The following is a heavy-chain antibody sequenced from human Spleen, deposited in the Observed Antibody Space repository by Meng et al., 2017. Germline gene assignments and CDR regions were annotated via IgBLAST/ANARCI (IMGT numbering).Heavy chain of an antibody. V-gene: IGHV3-43*01. CDR2: ISWDGGST. Sequence: GESLKISCAASGFTFGDYTMQWVRQPPGKGLEWVSLISWDGGSTYYADSVKGRFTVSRDNAMRSAYLQMSSLRADDTAMYYCARLQCRGGICPSVRGRLDPWGRGTLVTVSS. D-gene: IGHD2-15*01. CDR3: ARLQCRGGICPSVRGRLDP. J-gene: IGHJ5*02. CDR1: GFTFGDYT.